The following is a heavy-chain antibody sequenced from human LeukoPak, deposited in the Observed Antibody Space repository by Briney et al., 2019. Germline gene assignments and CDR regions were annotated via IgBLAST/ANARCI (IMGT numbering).Heavy chain of an antibody. CDR2: IYGDSDT. CDR3: ARELSYGPRAGDY. Sequence: GASLKISCKASGYIFTDYWIGWVRQMPGKGLEWMGIIYGDSDTRYSPSFQGRVTISADTSINTAYLEWSSLKASDSAMYYCARELSYGPRAGDYWGQGTLVTVSS. D-gene: IGHD1-7*01. CDR1: GYIFTDYW. J-gene: IGHJ4*02. V-gene: IGHV5-51*01.